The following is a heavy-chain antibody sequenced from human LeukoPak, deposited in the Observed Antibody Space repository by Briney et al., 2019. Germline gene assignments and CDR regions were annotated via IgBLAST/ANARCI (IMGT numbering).Heavy chain of an antibody. Sequence: PSGTLSLTCTVSGGSFSSYSWSWIRQFPGKGLEYIGYIYYSGSTNYNPSLKSRVAMSVDTSKNQFSLKLSSVTAADTAVYYCARQSATALFDYWGQGTLVTVSS. D-gene: IGHD6-25*01. J-gene: IGHJ4*02. CDR1: GGSFSSYS. V-gene: IGHV4-59*08. CDR2: IYYSGST. CDR3: ARQSATALFDY.